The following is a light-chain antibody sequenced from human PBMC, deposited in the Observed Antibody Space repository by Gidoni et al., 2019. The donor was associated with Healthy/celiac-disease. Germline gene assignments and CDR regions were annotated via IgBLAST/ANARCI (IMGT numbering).Light chain of an antibody. Sequence: SYELTPPPSVSVSPGQTASITCAGDKLGDKYACWYQQKPGQSPVLVIYQDRKRPSGIPVRFSGSNSGNTATLTISGTQAMDEADYYCQAWDSSTVVFGGGTKLTV. CDR1: KLGDKY. J-gene: IGLJ2*01. CDR3: QAWDSSTVV. V-gene: IGLV3-1*01. CDR2: QDR.